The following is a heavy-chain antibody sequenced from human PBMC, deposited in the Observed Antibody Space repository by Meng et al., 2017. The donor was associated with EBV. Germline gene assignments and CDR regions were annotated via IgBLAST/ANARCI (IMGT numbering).Heavy chain of an antibody. CDR3: ARESPRRNYADY. V-gene: IGHV1-18*01. Sequence: QVSLVQSGAKVKKPGASVQVSCKSSDSTFTGDGFSWVRQAPGQGLEWMAWLSANDYERSYAPKFQGRVTVTADRPTATAYMELRNLRSDDTGVYYCARESPRRNYADYWGQGTLVTVSS. D-gene: IGHD3-16*01. J-gene: IGHJ4*02. CDR2: LSANDYER. CDR1: DSTFTGDG.